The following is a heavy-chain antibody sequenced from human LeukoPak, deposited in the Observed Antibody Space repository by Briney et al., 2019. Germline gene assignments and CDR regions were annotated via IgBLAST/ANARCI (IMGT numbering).Heavy chain of an antibody. CDR1: GFTFSSHS. Sequence: GSLRLSCAASGFTFSSHSMNWVRQAPGKGLEWVSYISSSSSTIYYADSVKGRFTISRDNAKNSLYLQMNSLRAEDTAVYYCARGGPDSSGWYWFDPWGQGTLVTVSS. J-gene: IGHJ5*02. D-gene: IGHD6-19*01. CDR2: ISSSSSTI. V-gene: IGHV3-48*04. CDR3: ARGGPDSSGWYWFDP.